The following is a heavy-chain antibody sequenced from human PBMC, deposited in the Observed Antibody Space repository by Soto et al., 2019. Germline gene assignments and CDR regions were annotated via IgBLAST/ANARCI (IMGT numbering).Heavy chain of an antibody. CDR2: IWYDGSNK. V-gene: IGHV3-33*01. D-gene: IGHD1-26*01. Sequence: QVQLVESGGGVVQPGRSLRLSCAASGFTFSSYGMHWVRQAPGKGLEWVAVIWYDGSNKYYADSVKGRFTISRENFKNTLYLKMNSLRAEDTAVYYCAIDRASSRRWGYFDLWGRGTLVTVSS. CDR3: AIDRASSRRWGYFDL. CDR1: GFTFSSYG. J-gene: IGHJ2*01.